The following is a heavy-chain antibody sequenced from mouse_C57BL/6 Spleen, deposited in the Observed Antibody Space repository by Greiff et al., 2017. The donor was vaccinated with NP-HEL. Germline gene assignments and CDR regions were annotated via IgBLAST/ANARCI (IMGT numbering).Heavy chain of an antibody. J-gene: IGHJ2*01. CDR2: INPYNGGT. D-gene: IGHD1-1*01. Sequence: EVQLQQSGPVLVKPGASVKMSCKASGYTFTDYYMNWVKQSHGKSLEWIGVINPYNGGTSYNQKFKGKATLTVDKSSSTAYMELNSLTSEDSAVYYCARINNYYGSSYFDYWGQGTTLTVSS. CDR1: GYTFTDYY. CDR3: ARINNYYGSSYFDY. V-gene: IGHV1-19*01.